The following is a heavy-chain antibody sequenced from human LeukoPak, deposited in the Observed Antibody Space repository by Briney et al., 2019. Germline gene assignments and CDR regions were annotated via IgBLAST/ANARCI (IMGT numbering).Heavy chain of an antibody. Sequence: PSETLSLNCTVSGGSISSYYWSWIRQPPGKGLEWIGYIYYSGSTNYNPSLKSRVTISVDTSKNLFSLKLSSVTAADTAVYYCARERAVVDDAFDIWGQGTMVTVSS. J-gene: IGHJ3*02. V-gene: IGHV4-59*12. CDR2: IYYSGST. CDR3: ARERAVVDDAFDI. CDR1: GGSISSYY. D-gene: IGHD6-19*01.